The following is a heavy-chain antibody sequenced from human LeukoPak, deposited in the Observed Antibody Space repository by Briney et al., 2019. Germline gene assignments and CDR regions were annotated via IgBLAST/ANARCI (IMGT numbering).Heavy chain of an antibody. V-gene: IGHV4-59*01. CDR1: GGSIGSYY. J-gene: IGHJ3*02. D-gene: IGHD7-27*01. CDR3: ASMGIRHAFDI. Sequence: PSETLSLTCTVSGGSIGSYYWSWIRQPPGKGLEWIGYIYYSGSTNYNPSLKSRVTISVDTSKNQFSLKLSSVTAADTAVYYCASMGIRHAFDIWGQGTMVTVSS. CDR2: IYYSGST.